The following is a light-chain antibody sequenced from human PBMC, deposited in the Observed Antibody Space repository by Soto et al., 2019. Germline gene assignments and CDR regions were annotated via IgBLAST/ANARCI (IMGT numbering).Light chain of an antibody. CDR3: SSYAGGNNLL. CDR1: SSDVGNYNY. Sequence: QSVLTQPPSASGSPGQSVTISCTGTSSDVGNYNYVSWYQKHPGKAPKLMIYDVNKRPSGVPDRFSGSKSGNTASLTVSGLQADDEAEYYCSSYAGGNNLLFGGGTKLTVL. CDR2: DVN. J-gene: IGLJ2*01. V-gene: IGLV2-8*01.